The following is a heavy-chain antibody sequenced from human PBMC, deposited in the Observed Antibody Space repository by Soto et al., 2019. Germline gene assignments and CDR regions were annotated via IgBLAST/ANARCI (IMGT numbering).Heavy chain of an antibody. CDR2: ISGSGGST. CDR3: AKPAGYCSGATCPQAYFDY. D-gene: IGHD2-15*01. V-gene: IGHV3-23*01. CDR1: GFTFNNSA. Sequence: GGSLRLSCAASGFTFNNSAMSWVRQAPGKGLEWVSAISGSGGSTYYADSVKGRFTISRDNSKKTLFLQMNSLRVEDTAVYYCAKPAGYCSGATCPQAYFDYWGQGTLVTVSS. J-gene: IGHJ4*02.